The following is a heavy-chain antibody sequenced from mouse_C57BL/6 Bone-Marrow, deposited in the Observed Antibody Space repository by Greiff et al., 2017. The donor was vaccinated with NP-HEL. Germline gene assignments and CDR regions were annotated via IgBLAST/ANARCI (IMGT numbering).Heavy chain of an antibody. D-gene: IGHD1-1*01. CDR2: IDPEDGET. CDR1: GFNIKDYY. J-gene: IGHJ1*03. V-gene: IGHV14-2*01. CDR3: AGAYYGSSDYWYFDV. Sequence: VQLQQSGAELVTPGASVTLSCTASGFNIKDYYMHWVKQRTEQGLEWLGRIDPEDGETKYAPNFHGKATITADTSSNTAYLQLSSLTSEDTAVYYCAGAYYGSSDYWYFDVWGTGTTVTVSS.